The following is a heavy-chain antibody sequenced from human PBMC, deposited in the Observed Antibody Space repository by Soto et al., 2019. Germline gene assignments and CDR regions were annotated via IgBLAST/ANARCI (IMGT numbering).Heavy chain of an antibody. CDR1: GFTFSSYS. Sequence: GGSLRLSCAASGFTFSSYSMNWVRQAPGKGLEWVSSISSSSSYIYYADSVKGRFTISRDNAKNSLYLQMNSLRAEDTAVYYCARDVAGGYSSSWYPTNWFDPWGQGTLVTVSS. V-gene: IGHV3-21*01. CDR2: ISSSSSYI. D-gene: IGHD6-13*01. CDR3: ARDVAGGYSSSWYPTNWFDP. J-gene: IGHJ5*02.